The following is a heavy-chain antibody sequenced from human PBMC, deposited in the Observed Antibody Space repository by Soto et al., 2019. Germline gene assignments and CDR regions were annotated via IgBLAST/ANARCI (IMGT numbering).Heavy chain of an antibody. CDR1: GFTFSSYG. CDR3: AKDRALTYYDFSFDY. V-gene: IGHV3-30*18. CDR2: ISFDGAHK. J-gene: IGHJ4*02. Sequence: GGSLRLSCSASGFTFSSYGFHWVRQAPGKGLEWVAVISFDGAHKYYADSVKGRFTISRDKSKNTLYLQMNSLRAEDTAVYYCAKDRALTYYDFSFDYWGQGTLVTVAS. D-gene: IGHD3-3*01.